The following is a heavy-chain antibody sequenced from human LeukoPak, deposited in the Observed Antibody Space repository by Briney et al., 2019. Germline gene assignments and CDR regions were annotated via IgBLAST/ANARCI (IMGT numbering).Heavy chain of an antibody. CDR3: ARDKPYYYDSRDY. D-gene: IGHD3-22*01. CDR2: INPNSGGT. J-gene: IGHJ4*02. Sequence: GASVKVSCKASGYTFTGYYMHWVRQAPGQGLERMGRINPNSGGTNYAQKFQGRVTMTRDTSISTAYMELSRLRSDDTAVYYCARDKPYYYDSRDYWGQGTLVTVSS. CDR1: GYTFTGYY. V-gene: IGHV1-2*06.